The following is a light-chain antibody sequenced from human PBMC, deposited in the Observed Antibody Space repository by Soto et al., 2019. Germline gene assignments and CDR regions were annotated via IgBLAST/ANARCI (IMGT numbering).Light chain of an antibody. V-gene: IGKV3-11*01. CDR1: QSVTKNN. CDR2: GAS. Sequence: DIVMTQSPATLSLSPGERATLSCRASQSVTKNNLNWYQQKPGQAPRLLIYGASIRATGIPARFSGSGSGTDFTLTINSLEPEDFAVYYCQQRSNWPSITFGQGTRLEIK. CDR3: QQRSNWPSIT. J-gene: IGKJ5*01.